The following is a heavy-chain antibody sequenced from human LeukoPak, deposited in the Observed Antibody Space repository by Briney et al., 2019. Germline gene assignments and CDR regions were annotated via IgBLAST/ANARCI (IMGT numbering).Heavy chain of an antibody. Sequence: GGSLRLSCAASGFTFSSYGMHWVRQAPGKGLEWVSAISGSGGSTYYADSVKGRFTISRDNSKNTLYLQMNSLRAEDTAVYYCAKDLEGGSPYYFDYWGQGTLVTVSS. D-gene: IGHD3-16*01. J-gene: IGHJ4*02. CDR3: AKDLEGGSPYYFDY. CDR2: ISGSGGST. CDR1: GFTFSSYG. V-gene: IGHV3-23*01.